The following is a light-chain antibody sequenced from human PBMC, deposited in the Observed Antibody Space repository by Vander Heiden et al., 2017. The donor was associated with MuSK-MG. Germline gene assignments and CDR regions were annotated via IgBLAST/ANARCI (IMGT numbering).Light chain of an antibody. CDR2: GDT. V-gene: IGLV3-9*01. J-gene: IGLJ2*01. CDR3: QVWDATTAI. Sequence: SYDLPQTLSVSVAPSQTATLRCEGRNIDEKNVRWNQARPGEAPVRGIYGDTHRPPAIPERFSGSSSGKTATLTIDSAQAGEEADDYCQVWDATTAIFGGGTKMTGL. CDR1: NIDEKN.